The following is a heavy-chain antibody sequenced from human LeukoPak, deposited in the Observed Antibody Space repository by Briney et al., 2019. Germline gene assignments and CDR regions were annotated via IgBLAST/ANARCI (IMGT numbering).Heavy chain of an antibody. CDR2: IDPNSGGT. D-gene: IGHD3-10*01. Sequence: AASVKVSCKASGYTFTGYYMHWVRQAPGQGLEWMGWIDPNSGGTNYAQKFQGRVTMTRDTSISTAYMVLSRLRSDDTAVYYCARDSESWFGENDAFDIWGQGTMVTVSS. J-gene: IGHJ3*02. V-gene: IGHV1-2*02. CDR1: GYTFTGYY. CDR3: ARDSESWFGENDAFDI.